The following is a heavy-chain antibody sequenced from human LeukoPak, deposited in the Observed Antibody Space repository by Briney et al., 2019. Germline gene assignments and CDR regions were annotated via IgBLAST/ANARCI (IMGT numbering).Heavy chain of an antibody. Sequence: GESLRLSCAASGFTFSSHDMHWVRQAPGKGLEWVAVMSNDGNYYADSEKGRFTISRDNSKNTLYLQMNSLRPEDTAVYYCARDGGGGGSYPDYWGQGTLVTVSS. CDR1: GFTFSSHD. CDR2: MSNDGN. CDR3: ARDGGGGGSYPDY. V-gene: IGHV3-30*03. D-gene: IGHD1-26*01. J-gene: IGHJ4*02.